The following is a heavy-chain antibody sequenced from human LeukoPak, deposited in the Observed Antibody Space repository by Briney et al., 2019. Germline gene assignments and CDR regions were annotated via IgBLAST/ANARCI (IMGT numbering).Heavy chain of an antibody. CDR1: GGSISSYY. V-gene: IGHV4-59*12. Sequence: PSETLSLTCTVSGGSISSYYWSWIRQPPGKGLEWIGYIYYSGSTNYNPSLKSRVTISVDRSKNQFSLKLSSVTAADTAVYYCARAYDFWSGPGGYWGQGTLVTVSS. CDR3: ARAYDFWSGPGGY. J-gene: IGHJ4*02. CDR2: IYYSGST. D-gene: IGHD3-3*01.